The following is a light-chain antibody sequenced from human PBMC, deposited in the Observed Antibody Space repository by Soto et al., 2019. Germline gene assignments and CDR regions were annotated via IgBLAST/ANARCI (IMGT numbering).Light chain of an antibody. CDR1: SSNIGAGYD. Sequence: QSVLTQPPSVSGAPGQRVTISCTGSSSNIGAGYDVHWYQQLPGTAPKLLIYGNSNRXXXXXXRXXGSKSGTSASLAITGLQAEDEADYYCQSYDSSLSGSVFGGGTKLTVL. CDR2: GNS. V-gene: IGLV1-40*01. CDR3: QSYDSSLSGSV. J-gene: IGLJ3*02.